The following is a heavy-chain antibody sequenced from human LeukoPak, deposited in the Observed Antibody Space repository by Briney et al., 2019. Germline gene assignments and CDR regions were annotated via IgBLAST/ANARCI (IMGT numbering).Heavy chain of an antibody. D-gene: IGHD2-21*01. CDR3: ARVGEKLSYYYFDY. J-gene: IGHJ4*02. Sequence: SETLSLTCTVSGGSISSYYWSWLRQPPGKGLEGIGRIYTSGSTNYNPSLKSRVTMSVDTSKNQFSLKLYSVTAADTAVYYCARVGEKLSYYYFDYWGEGTLVTVSS. V-gene: IGHV4-4*07. CDR1: GGSISSYY. CDR2: IYTSGST.